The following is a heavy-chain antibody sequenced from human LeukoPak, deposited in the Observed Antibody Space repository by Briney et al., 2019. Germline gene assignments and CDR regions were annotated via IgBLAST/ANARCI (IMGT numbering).Heavy chain of an antibody. J-gene: IGHJ3*02. V-gene: IGHV1-69*05. CDR1: GGVFTTYT. CDR2: IIPIFGTA. Sequence: ASVKVSCKASGGVFTTYTMSWVRQAPGQGLEWMGGIIPIFGTANYAQKFQGRVTITTDESTSTAYMELSSLRSEDTAVYYCARPDLPILRYFDWSPDAFDIWGQGTMVTVSS. CDR3: ARPDLPILRYFDWSPDAFDI. D-gene: IGHD3-9*01.